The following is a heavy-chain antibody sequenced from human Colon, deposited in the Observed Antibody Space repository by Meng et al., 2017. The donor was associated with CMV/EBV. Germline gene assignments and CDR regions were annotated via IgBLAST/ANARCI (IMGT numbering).Heavy chain of an antibody. D-gene: IGHD2/OR15-2a*01. CDR3: ASGRERELLSVY. J-gene: IGHJ4*02. Sequence: EVQLVESGGGLVKPGGSLRLSCAASGCTSRSYNMNWVRQAPGKGLEWVSSISGGTYIYYADSVKGRFTISRDNAKNSLYLQMNSLRPEDTAIYYCASGRERELLSVYWGQGTLVTVSS. CDR1: GCTSRSYN. CDR2: ISGGTYI. V-gene: IGHV3-21*01.